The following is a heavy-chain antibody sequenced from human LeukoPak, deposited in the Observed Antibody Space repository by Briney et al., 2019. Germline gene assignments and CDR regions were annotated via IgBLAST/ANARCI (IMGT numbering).Heavy chain of an antibody. Sequence: SETLSLPCTVSGGSISRYYWSWIRQPPGKGLEWLGYIYYSGSTNYNPSLKSRVTISVDTSKNQFSLKLSSVTAADTAVYYCARDGAFDIWGQGTMVTVSS. V-gene: IGHV4-59*01. CDR2: IYYSGST. CDR1: GGSISRYY. J-gene: IGHJ3*02. CDR3: ARDGAFDI.